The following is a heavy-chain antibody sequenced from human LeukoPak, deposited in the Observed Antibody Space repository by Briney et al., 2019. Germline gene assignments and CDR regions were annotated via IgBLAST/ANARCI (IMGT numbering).Heavy chain of an antibody. D-gene: IGHD6-19*01. CDR1: GFTFSSYA. V-gene: IGHV3-23*01. CDR2: ISGSGSST. Sequence: GGSLRLSCAASGFTFSSYAMSWVRQAPGKGLEWVSAISGSGSSTYYADSVKGRFTISRDNSKNTLYLQMNSLRAEDTAVYYCAKPRYSSGWYDINYWGQGTLVTVSS. J-gene: IGHJ4*02. CDR3: AKPRYSSGWYDINY.